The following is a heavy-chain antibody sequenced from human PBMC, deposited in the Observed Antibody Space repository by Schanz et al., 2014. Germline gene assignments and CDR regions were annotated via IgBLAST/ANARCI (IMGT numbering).Heavy chain of an antibody. J-gene: IGHJ5*02. CDR2: INPSEGGT. CDR1: GYTFTNFY. D-gene: IGHD5-12*01. CDR3: ARDPLGTSP. Sequence: QVQLVQSGTEVKKPGASVKVSCKASGYTFTNFYIHWVRQAPGQGLEWVGIINPSEGGTSFPQKFKDRLTMTRDTSTSTFYMELSSLRSEDTAVYYCARDPLGTSPWGQGTLVTVSS. V-gene: IGHV1-46*01.